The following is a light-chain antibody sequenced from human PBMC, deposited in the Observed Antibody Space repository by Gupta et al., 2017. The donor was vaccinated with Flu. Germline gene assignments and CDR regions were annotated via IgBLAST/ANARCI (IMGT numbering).Light chain of an antibody. V-gene: IGKV3-11*01. CDR1: QSVSSP. Sequence: PATLSVSAGDRATLSCRASQSVSSPLAWYQHKPGRAPRLLMYEASNRATGIPARFSGSGSGADFTLTISSLEPEDFAVYYCQQRNVWPRTFGEGTKVEIK. CDR2: EAS. J-gene: IGKJ4*01. CDR3: QQRNVWPRT.